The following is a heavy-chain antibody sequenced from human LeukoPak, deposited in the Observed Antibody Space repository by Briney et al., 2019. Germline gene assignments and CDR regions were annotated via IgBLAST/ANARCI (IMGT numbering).Heavy chain of an antibody. CDR2: IFYSGDT. CDR1: GGSISCGDYY. CDR3: ARALVTAILYED. Sequence: SETLSLTCTVSGGSISCGDYYWRWIRQPPGKGLKWIGYIFYSGDTYYNPSLKSRVPISVDTSKNQFSLKLSSVTAADTAVYYCARALVTAILYEDWGQGTLVTVSS. D-gene: IGHD2-21*02. V-gene: IGHV4-30-4*02. J-gene: IGHJ4*02.